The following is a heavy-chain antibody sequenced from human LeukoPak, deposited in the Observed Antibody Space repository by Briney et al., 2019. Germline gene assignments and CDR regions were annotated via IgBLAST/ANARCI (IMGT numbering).Heavy chain of an antibody. CDR3: ARDLIAVAGTGFDY. V-gene: IGHV4-39*07. Sequence: SETLSLTCTVSGGSISSSSYYWGWIRQPPGKGLEWIGSIYYSGSTYYNPSLKSRVTISVDTSKNQFSLKLSSVTAADTAVYYCARDLIAVAGTGFDYWGQGTLVTVSS. CDR1: GGSISSSSYY. CDR2: IYYSGST. J-gene: IGHJ4*02. D-gene: IGHD6-19*01.